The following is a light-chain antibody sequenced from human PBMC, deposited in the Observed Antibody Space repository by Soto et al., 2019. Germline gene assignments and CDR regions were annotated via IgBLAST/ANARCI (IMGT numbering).Light chain of an antibody. Sequence: IALTKSPGTLSLSPGERATLSCRASQSVSSSYLAWYQQKPGQAPRLLIYGASSRATGIPDRFSGSGSETDFTLTISRLEPEDSAVYYCQQDSSLLLTFGGGTKVDIK. J-gene: IGKJ4*01. V-gene: IGKV3-20*01. CDR3: QQDSSLLLT. CDR2: GAS. CDR1: QSVSSSY.